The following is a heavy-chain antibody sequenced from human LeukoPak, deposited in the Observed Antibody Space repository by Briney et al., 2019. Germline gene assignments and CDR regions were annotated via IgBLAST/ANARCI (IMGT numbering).Heavy chain of an antibody. Sequence: GESLKISCKGSGYSFTSYWIGWVRQMPGKGVEWMVIIYPGDSDTRYGPTFQGQVTISADKSISTAYLQWSSLKASDTAMYYCARGDTDHDAFDIWGQGTMVTVSS. CDR1: GYSFTSYW. V-gene: IGHV5-51*01. J-gene: IGHJ3*02. D-gene: IGHD5-18*01. CDR2: IYPGDSDT. CDR3: ARGDTDHDAFDI.